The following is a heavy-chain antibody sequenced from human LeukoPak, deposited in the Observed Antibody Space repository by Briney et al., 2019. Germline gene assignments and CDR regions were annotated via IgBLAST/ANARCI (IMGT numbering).Heavy chain of an antibody. D-gene: IGHD3-10*01. V-gene: IGHV1-18*01. CDR2: INTYNGNT. CDR3: ARVLWFGEEGSDY. Sequence: ASVKVSCKASGYTFTSYGISWVRQAPGQGLEWMGWINTYNGNTNYAQKLQGRLTMTTDTSTSTAYMELRSLRSDDTAVYYCARVLWFGEEGSDYWGQGTLVTVSS. CDR1: GYTFTSYG. J-gene: IGHJ4*02.